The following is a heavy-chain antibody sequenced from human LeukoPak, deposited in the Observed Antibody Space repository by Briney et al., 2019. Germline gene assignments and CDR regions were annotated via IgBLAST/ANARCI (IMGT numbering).Heavy chain of an antibody. CDR3: ARDSVSSSYGYSY. CDR1: GSTFTGYY. D-gene: IGHD5-18*01. Sequence: ASVKVSCKASGSTFTGYYMHWVRQAPGQGLEWMGWINPNSGGTNYAQKFQGRVTVTRDTSISTAYMELSRLRSDDTAVYYCARDSVSSSYGYSYWGQGTLVTVSS. V-gene: IGHV1-2*02. J-gene: IGHJ4*02. CDR2: INPNSGGT.